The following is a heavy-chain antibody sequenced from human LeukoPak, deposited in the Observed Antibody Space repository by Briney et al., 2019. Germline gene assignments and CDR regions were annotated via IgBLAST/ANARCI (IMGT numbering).Heavy chain of an antibody. CDR1: GFTFDDYA. Sequence: GGSLRLSCAASGFTFDDYAMHWVRQAPGKGLEWVSGISWNSGSIGYADSVKGRFTISRDNAKNSLYLQMNSLRAEDTALYYCAKGLRITIFGVVHYGMDVGGQGTTVTVSS. V-gene: IGHV3-9*01. D-gene: IGHD3-3*01. J-gene: IGHJ6*02. CDR3: AKGLRITIFGVVHYGMDV. CDR2: ISWNSGSI.